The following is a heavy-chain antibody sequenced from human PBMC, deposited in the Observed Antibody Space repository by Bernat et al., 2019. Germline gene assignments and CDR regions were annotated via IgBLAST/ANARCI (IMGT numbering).Heavy chain of an antibody. CDR3: AKARIPIVVVTAILDY. D-gene: IGHD2-21*02. J-gene: IGHJ4*02. CDR1: GFTFSSYG. V-gene: IGHV3-30*18. Sequence: QVQLVESGGGVVQPGRSLRLSCAASGFTFSSYGMHWVRQAPGKGLEWVAVISYDGSNKYYADSVKGRFTISRDNSKNTLYLQMNSLRAEDTAVYYCAKARIPIVVVTAILDYWGQGTLVTVSS. CDR2: ISYDGSNK.